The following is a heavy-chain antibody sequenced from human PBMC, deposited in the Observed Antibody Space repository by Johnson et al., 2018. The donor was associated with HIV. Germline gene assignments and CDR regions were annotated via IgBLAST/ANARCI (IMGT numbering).Heavy chain of an antibody. J-gene: IGHJ3*02. CDR2: IDTAGDT. CDR1: GFTLSSYD. D-gene: IGHD4-11*01. CDR3: ARRSIRSDGFDI. Sequence: VHLVESGGGLVQPGGSLRLSCAASGFTLSSYDMHWVLQATGKGLEWVSEIDTAGDTYYPGSVKGRFTTSRENAKNSLYLQMNSLRAGDTAVYYCARRSIRSDGFDIWGQGTMVTVSS. V-gene: IGHV3-13*01.